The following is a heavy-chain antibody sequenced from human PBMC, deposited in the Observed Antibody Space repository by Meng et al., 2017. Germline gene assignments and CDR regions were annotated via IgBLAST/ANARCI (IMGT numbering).Heavy chain of an antibody. CDR2: ISHDGSNK. Sequence: GGSLRLSCAVSGFSFSSYGMHWVRQAPGKGLESVAVISHDGSNKYYADSAKGRFTISRDNSKNTLYLEMNRQRAEDTAVYHCMRDSGDGYNALDYWGQGTLVTVSS. J-gene: IGHJ4*02. CDR3: MRDSGDGYNALDY. CDR1: GFSFSSYG. D-gene: IGHD5-24*01. V-gene: IGHV3-30*03.